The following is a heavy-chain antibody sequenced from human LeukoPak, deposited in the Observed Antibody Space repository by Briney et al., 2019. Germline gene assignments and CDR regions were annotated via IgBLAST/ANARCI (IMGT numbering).Heavy chain of an antibody. CDR3: ARARSPSSSGLYYFDY. D-gene: IGHD6-6*01. Sequence: SETLSLTCTVSGGSISSSSYYWGWIRQPPGKGLEWIGSIYYSGSTYYNPSLKSRVTISVDTSKNQFSLKLSSVTAADTAVYYCARARSPSSSGLYYFDYWGQGTLVTVSS. J-gene: IGHJ4*02. V-gene: IGHV4-39*07. CDR2: IYYSGST. CDR1: GGSISSSSYY.